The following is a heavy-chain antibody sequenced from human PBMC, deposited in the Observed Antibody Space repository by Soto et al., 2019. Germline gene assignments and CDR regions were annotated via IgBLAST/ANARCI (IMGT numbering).Heavy chain of an antibody. V-gene: IGHV4-4*07. CDR2: IYTSGST. D-gene: IGHD6-13*01. CDR1: GAFISVYY. J-gene: IGHJ5*01. Sequence: PSETLSLTCTVSGAFISVYYWSWMRHPAGKGLEWIGRIYTSGSTKYSPSLKSRATMSVDTSKKQFSLKLNSVTAADTAVYYCARESTVAGTDNWFDSWGQGTLVTVSS. CDR3: ARESTVAGTDNWFDS.